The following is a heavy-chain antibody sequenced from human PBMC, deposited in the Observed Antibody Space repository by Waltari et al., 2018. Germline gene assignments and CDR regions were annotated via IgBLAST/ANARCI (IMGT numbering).Heavy chain of an antibody. CDR3: ARQWGCGYSYGHRYYFDY. Sequence: QLQLQESGPGLVKPSETLSLTCTVSGGSISSSSYYWGWIRQPPGQGLEWIGTIYYRWRPYDNPPLKSQVTISVDTSKNQFALKLRSVTAADTAVYYCARQWGCGYSYGHRYYFDYWGQGTLVTVSS. J-gene: IGHJ4*02. V-gene: IGHV4-39*01. D-gene: IGHD5-18*01. CDR2: IYYRWRP. CDR1: GGSISSSSYY.